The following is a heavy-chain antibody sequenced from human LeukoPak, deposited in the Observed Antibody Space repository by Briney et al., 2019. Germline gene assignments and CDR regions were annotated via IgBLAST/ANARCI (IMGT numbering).Heavy chain of an antibody. J-gene: IGHJ4*02. D-gene: IGHD2-15*01. V-gene: IGHV3-23*01. CDR1: GFTFSSYA. CDR2: ISGGGEST. CDR3: AKGEGGYCSSSSCSTYFDY. Sequence: GGSLRLSCAASGFTFSSYAMNWVRQAPGKGLEWVSAISGGGESTYNADSVKGRFIISRDNSKNTLYLQMNSLRAEDTAVYYCAKGEGGYCSSSSCSTYFDYWGQGTPVTVSS.